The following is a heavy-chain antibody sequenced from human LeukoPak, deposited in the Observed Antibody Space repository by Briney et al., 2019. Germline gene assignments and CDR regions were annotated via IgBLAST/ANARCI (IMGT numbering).Heavy chain of an antibody. CDR3: ARDRNGGSDY. D-gene: IGHD4-23*01. V-gene: IGHV4-31*03. J-gene: IGHJ4*02. CDR1: GGSISSGGYY. CDR2: IYYSGST. Sequence: SETLSLTCTVSGGSISSGGYYWSWIRQHPGKGLEWMGYIYYSGSTYYNPSLKSRVTISVDTSKNQFSLKLSSVTAADTAVYYCARDRNGGSDYWGQGTLVTVSS.